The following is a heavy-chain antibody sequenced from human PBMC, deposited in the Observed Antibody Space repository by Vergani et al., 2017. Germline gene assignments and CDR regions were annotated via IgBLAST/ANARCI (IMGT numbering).Heavy chain of an antibody. D-gene: IGHD7-27*01. CDR1: GGSISSSNW. CDR2: INHSGST. CDR3: ARGARNSKLGMGY. Sequence: QVQLQESGPGLVKPSGTLSLTCAVSGGSISSSNWWSWVRQPPGKGLEWIGEINHSGSTNYNPSLKSRVTISVDTSKNQFSLKLSSVTAADTAVYYCARGARNSKLGMGYWGQGTLVTVSS. J-gene: IGHJ4*02. V-gene: IGHV4-4*02.